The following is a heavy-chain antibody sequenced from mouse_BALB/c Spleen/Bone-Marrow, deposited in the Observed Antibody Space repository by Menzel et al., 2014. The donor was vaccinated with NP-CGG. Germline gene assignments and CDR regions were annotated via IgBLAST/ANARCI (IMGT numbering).Heavy chain of an antibody. D-gene: IGHD1-2*01. CDR2: ISYSGST. Sequence: EVMLVESGPGLVKPSQSLSLTCTVTGYSITSDYAWNWIRQFPGNKLEWMGYISYSGSTSYNPSLKSRIPISRDTSENQFFLQLNSVTTEDTATYYCARNYGYLYALDYWGQGTSVTVSS. J-gene: IGHJ4*01. V-gene: IGHV3-2*02. CDR3: ARNYGYLYALDY. CDR1: GYSITSDYA.